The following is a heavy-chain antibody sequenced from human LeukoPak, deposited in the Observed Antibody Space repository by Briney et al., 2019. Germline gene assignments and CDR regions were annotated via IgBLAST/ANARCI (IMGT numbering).Heavy chain of an antibody. CDR2: ISYDGRNK. CDR3: AKGPLRGTAAAIDY. D-gene: IGHD2-2*01. CDR1: GFTFNNYG. V-gene: IGHV3-30*18. Sequence: GKSLRLSCAASGFTFNNYGMHWVRQAPGKGLEWVAVISYDGRNKHYPDPVKGRFTISRDISTDTLWLQMDRLRTEDTAVYYCAKGPLRGTAAAIDYWGQGTLVTVSS. J-gene: IGHJ4*02.